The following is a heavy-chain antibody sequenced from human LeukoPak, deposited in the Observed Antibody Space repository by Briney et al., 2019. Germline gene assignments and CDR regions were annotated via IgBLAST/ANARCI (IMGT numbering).Heavy chain of an antibody. CDR1: GFTFSSYD. Sequence: GGSLRLSCAASGFTFSSYDVHWVRQATGKGLEWVSAIGTAGDTYYPGSVKGRFTISRENAKNSLYLQMNSLRAEDTAVYYCARGGYYDSSGYQDYWGQGTLVTVSP. CDR3: ARGGYYDSSGYQDY. J-gene: IGHJ4*02. D-gene: IGHD3-22*01. CDR2: IGTAGDT. V-gene: IGHV3-13*01.